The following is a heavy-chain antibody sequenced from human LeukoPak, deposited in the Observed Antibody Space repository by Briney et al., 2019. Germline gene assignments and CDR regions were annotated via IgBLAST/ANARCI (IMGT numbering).Heavy chain of an antibody. D-gene: IGHD5-18*01. CDR2: ISSSSSYI. CDR3: ASDGTAMGTTAYDY. V-gene: IGHV3-21*01. Sequence: GGSLRLSCAASGFTFSSYSMNWVRQAPGKGLEWVSSISSSSSYIYYADSVKGRFTISRDNAKNSLYLQMNSLRAEDTAVYYCASDGTAMGTTAYDYWGQGTLVTVSS. J-gene: IGHJ4*02. CDR1: GFTFSSYS.